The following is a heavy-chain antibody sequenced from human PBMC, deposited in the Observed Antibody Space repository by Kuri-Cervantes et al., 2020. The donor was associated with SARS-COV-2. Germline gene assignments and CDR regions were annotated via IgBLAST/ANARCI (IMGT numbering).Heavy chain of an antibody. CDR1: GYSISSGYY. CDR3: ARGTGDDYYYYYYMDV. Sequence: SETLSLTCTVSGYSISSGYYWGWIRQPPGKGLEWIGSIYHSGSTYYNPSLKSRVTISVDTSKNQLSLKLSSVTAADTAVYYCARGTGDDYYYYYYMDVWGKGTTVTVS. CDR2: IYHSGST. V-gene: IGHV4-38-2*02. D-gene: IGHD1-1*01. J-gene: IGHJ6*03.